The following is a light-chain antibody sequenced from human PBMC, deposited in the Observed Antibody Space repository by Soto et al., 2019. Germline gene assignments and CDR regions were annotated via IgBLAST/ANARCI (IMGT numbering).Light chain of an antibody. Sequence: DIQMTQSPSTLSASVGDRVTITCRASQSISSWLAWYQQKPGKAPKLLIYAAPSLQSGVPSRFSGSGSGTDFTLTISSLQPEDFATYYCQQSYSTPSITFGQGTRLEIK. CDR2: AAP. CDR3: QQSYSTPSIT. CDR1: QSISSW. V-gene: IGKV1-39*01. J-gene: IGKJ5*01.